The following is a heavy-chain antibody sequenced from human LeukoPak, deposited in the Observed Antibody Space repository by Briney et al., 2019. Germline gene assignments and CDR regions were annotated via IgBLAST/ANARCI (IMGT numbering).Heavy chain of an antibody. Sequence: KSGGSLRLSCAASGFTFSSYSMNWVRQAPGKGLEWVSSISSSSSYIYYADSVKGRFTVSRDNAKNSLYLQLTSLRAEDTAVYYCATRYCTISACRASSYKSFDVWGQGTTVTVSS. CDR2: ISSSSSYI. CDR1: GFTFSSYS. CDR3: ATRYCTISACRASSYKSFDV. V-gene: IGHV3-21*01. D-gene: IGHD2-8*01. J-gene: IGHJ6*02.